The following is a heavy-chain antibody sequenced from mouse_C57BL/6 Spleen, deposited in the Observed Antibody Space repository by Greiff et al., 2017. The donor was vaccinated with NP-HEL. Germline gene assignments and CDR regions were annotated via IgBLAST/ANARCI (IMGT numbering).Heavy chain of an antibody. Sequence: VQLQQPGAELVKPGASVKLSCKASGYTFTSYWMHWVKQRPGQGLEWIGMIHPNSGSTNYNEKFKSKATLTVDKSSSTAYMQLSSLTSEDSAVYYCARLTTVVARGYWGQGTTLTVSS. J-gene: IGHJ2*01. V-gene: IGHV1-64*01. CDR2: IHPNSGST. CDR3: ARLTTVVARGY. CDR1: GYTFTSYW. D-gene: IGHD1-1*01.